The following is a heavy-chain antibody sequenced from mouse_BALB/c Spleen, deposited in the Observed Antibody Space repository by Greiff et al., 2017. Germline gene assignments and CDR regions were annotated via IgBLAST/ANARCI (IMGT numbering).Heavy chain of an antibody. Sequence: EVQRVESGGGLVQPGGSRKLSCAASGFTFSSFGMHWVRQAPEKGLEWVAYISSGSSTIYYADTVKGRFTISRDNPKNTLFLQMTSLRSEDTAMYYCARGDYGFDYWGQGTTLTVSS. CDR1: GFTFSSFG. CDR3: ARGDYGFDY. CDR2: ISSGSSTI. V-gene: IGHV5-17*02. D-gene: IGHD1-1*01. J-gene: IGHJ2*01.